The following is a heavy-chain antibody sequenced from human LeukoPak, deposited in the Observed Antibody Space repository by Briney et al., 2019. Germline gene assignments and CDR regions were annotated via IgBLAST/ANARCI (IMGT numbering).Heavy chain of an antibody. V-gene: IGHV3-30*04. D-gene: IGHD7-27*01. CDR1: GFTFSSYA. CDR3: ARTSSEPLGYFDY. CDR2: ISYDGSNK. J-gene: IGHJ4*02. Sequence: GGSLRLSCAASGFTFSSYAMHWVRQAPGEGLEWVAVISYDGSNKYYADSVKGRFTISRDNSKNTLYLQMNSLRAEDTAVYYCARTSSEPLGYFDYWGQGTLVTVSS.